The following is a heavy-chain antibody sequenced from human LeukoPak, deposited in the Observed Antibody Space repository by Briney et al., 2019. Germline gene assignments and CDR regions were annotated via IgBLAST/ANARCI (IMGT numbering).Heavy chain of an antibody. Sequence: GASVKVSCKTSGYSENFYGITWVRQVAGQGLKWMGWISAQHGQTEYAPNSQDRGTMTTDTYTNTAYMELRSLRSDDTAVYYCAGSLGYCTSNVCYLKYWGQGTLVTVSS. CDR3: AGSLGYCTSNVCYLKY. V-gene: IGHV1-18*01. J-gene: IGHJ4*02. D-gene: IGHD2-8*01. CDR1: GYSENFYG. CDR2: ISAQHGQT.